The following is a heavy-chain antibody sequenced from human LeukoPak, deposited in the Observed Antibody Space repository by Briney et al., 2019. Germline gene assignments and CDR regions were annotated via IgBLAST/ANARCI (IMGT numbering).Heavy chain of an antibody. V-gene: IGHV3-30*01. CDR2: ISYDGSNK. CDR1: GFTFSSYA. Sequence: GRSLRLSCAASGFTFSSYAMHWVRQAPGKGLEWAAVISYDGSNKYYADSVKGRFTISRDNSKNTLYLQMNSLRAEDTAVYCCARSPYYYYYMDVWGKGTTVTVSS. CDR3: ARSPYYYYYMDV. J-gene: IGHJ6*03.